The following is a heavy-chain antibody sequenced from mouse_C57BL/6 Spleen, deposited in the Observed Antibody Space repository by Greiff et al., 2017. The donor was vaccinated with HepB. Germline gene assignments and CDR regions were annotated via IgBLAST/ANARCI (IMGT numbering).Heavy chain of an antibody. D-gene: IGHD1-1*01. CDR1: GYAFSSYW. CDR2: IYPGDGDT. CDR3: ARRGVNYGIFAY. Sequence: VHLVESGAELVKPGASVKISCKASGYAFSSYWMNWVKQRPGKGLEWIGQIYPGDGDTNYNGKFKGKATLTADKSSSTAYMQLSSLTSEDSAVYFCARRGVNYGIFAYWGQGTLVTVSA. J-gene: IGHJ3*01. V-gene: IGHV1-80*01.